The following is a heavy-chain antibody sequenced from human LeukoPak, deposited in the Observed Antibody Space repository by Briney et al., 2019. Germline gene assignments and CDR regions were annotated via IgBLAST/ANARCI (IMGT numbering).Heavy chain of an antibody. J-gene: IGHJ4*02. D-gene: IGHD1-26*01. CDR3: ARDTWDYYDN. Sequence: SETLSLTCTVSGGSLSSSSYYWGWIRQPPGKGLEWIGSIYYSGSTYYNPSLKSRVTISVDTSKNQFSLKLSSVTAADTAVYYCARDTWDYYDNWGQGTLVTVSS. CDR2: IYYSGST. CDR1: GGSLSSSSYY. V-gene: IGHV4-39*07.